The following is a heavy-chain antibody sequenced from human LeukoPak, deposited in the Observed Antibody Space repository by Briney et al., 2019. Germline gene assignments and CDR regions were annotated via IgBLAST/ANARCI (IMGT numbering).Heavy chain of an antibody. CDR1: GYSISSDYY. CDR3: ARDREVGATGYYFDY. D-gene: IGHD1-26*01. CDR2: IDHSGST. J-gene: IGHJ4*02. V-gene: IGHV4-38-2*02. Sequence: SETLSLTCTVSGYSISSDYYWGWIRQPPGRGLEWIGSIDHSGSTYYNASLKSRVTISIDTSKNHFSLKLNSVTAADTAVYYCARDREVGATGYYFDYWGQGTLVTVSS.